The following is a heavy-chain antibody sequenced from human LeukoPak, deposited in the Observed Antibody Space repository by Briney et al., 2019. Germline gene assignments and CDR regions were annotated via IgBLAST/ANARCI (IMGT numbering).Heavy chain of an antibody. Sequence: PGGSLRLSCAASGFTFSSYSMNWVRQAPGKGLEWVSSISSSSSYIYYADSVKGRFTISRDNAKNSLYPQMNSLRAEDTAVYYCARVVVVAATESPFDYWGQGTLVTVSS. CDR1: GFTFSSYS. CDR3: ARVVVVAATESPFDY. CDR2: ISSSSSYI. V-gene: IGHV3-21*01. J-gene: IGHJ4*02. D-gene: IGHD2-15*01.